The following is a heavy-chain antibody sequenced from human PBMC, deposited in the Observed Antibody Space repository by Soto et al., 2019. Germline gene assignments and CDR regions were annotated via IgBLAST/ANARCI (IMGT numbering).Heavy chain of an antibody. D-gene: IGHD6-6*01. Sequence: QVQLQESGTGLVKPSETLSLTCTVSGGSISSYYWSWIRQPPGKGLEWIGYIYHSGTTNNNPSLKSRVTISVDTSKKEFSLKLSFVTAADTAVYYCASRAARGFVYWGLGSLVTVSS. J-gene: IGHJ4*02. V-gene: IGHV4-59*01. CDR3: ASRAARGFVY. CDR2: IYHSGTT. CDR1: GGSISSYY.